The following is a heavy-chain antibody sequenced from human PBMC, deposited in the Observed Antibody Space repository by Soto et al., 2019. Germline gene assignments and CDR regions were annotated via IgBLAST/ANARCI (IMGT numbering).Heavy chain of an antibody. CDR1: GGSISSGGYS. D-gene: IGHD2-15*01. Sequence: SETLSLTCAVSGGSISSGGYSWSWIRQPPGKGLEWIGYIYHSGSTYYNPSLKSRVTISVDRSKNQFSPKLSSVTAADTAVYYCARGSSCSGGSCYFFSWFDPWGQGTLVTVSS. CDR3: ARGSSCSGGSCYFFSWFDP. V-gene: IGHV4-30-2*01. CDR2: IYHSGST. J-gene: IGHJ5*02.